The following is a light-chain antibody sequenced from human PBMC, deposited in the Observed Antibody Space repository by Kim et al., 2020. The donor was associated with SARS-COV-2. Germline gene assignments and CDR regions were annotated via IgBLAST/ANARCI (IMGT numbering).Light chain of an antibody. CDR1: SHRSYY. Sequence: AVGQSVRITSQGDSHRSYYASWYQQKPGQAPALVIYCKNNRPSGIPDRFSGSSSGNTASLTITGAQAEDEADYYCNSRDSSGNHLVFGGGTKLTVL. CDR3: NSRDSSGNHLV. CDR2: CKN. V-gene: IGLV3-19*01. J-gene: IGLJ2*01.